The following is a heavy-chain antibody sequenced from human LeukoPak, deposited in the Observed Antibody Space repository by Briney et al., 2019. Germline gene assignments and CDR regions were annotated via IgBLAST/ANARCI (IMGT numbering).Heavy chain of an antibody. CDR1: GGTFSTYA. V-gene: IGHV1-69*13. D-gene: IGHD6-6*01. J-gene: IGHJ6*03. Sequence: SVKVSCKASGGTFSTYAISWVRQAPGQGLEWMGGIIPIFGTADYAQKFQGRVTITADESTSTAYMELSSLRSEDTAVYYCARCGSSSLYFYMDVWGRGTTVTVSS. CDR3: ARCGSSSLYFYMDV. CDR2: IIPIFGTA.